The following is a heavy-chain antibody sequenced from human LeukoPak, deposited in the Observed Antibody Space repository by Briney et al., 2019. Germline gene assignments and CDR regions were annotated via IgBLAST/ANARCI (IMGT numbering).Heavy chain of an antibody. Sequence: SETLSLTCTVSGDSISSSNYYWGWIRLPPGKGLERIGSIYYSGSTYYNPSLKSRVTISVDTSKNQFSLKLSSVTAADTAVYYCARHSAMTTGYFQHWGQGTLVTVSS. D-gene: IGHD4-17*01. V-gene: IGHV4-39*01. J-gene: IGHJ1*01. CDR2: IYYSGST. CDR1: GDSISSSNYY. CDR3: ARHSAMTTGYFQH.